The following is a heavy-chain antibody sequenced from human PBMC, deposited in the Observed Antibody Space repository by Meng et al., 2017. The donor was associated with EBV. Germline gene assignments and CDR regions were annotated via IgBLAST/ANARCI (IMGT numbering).Heavy chain of an antibody. CDR1: GGSSSSSNC. CDR2: IYHSGST. J-gene: IGHJ4*02. Sequence: GPRLCRHCGTLSLSCAVSGGSSSSSNCWRWGRQPPGKGLEWIGEIYHSGSTNYNPSLKSRVTISVDKSKNQFSLKLSSVTAADTAVYYCVGTRTGTPDYWGQGTLVTVSS. CDR3: VGTRTGTPDY. V-gene: IGHV4-4*02. D-gene: IGHD1-1*01.